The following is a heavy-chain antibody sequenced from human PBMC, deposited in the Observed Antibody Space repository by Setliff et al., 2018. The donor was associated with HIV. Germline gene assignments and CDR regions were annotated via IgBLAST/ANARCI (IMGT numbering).Heavy chain of an antibody. CDR2: VSYTGNT. D-gene: IGHD1-26*01. CDR1: GGSVINDGYN. V-gene: IGHV4-31*03. Sequence: SETLSLTCNVSGGSVINDGYNWCWIRQRPGKGLQWIACVSYTGNTYYNPSLKSRLTILVHTSKSYFSLSLTSVTAADAAVYFCAREVLPVIGGRGWFDPWGQGTLVTVSS. CDR3: AREVLPVIGGRGWFDP. J-gene: IGHJ5*01.